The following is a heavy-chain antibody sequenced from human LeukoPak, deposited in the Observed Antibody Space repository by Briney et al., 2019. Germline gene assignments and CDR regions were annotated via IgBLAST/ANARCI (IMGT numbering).Heavy chain of an antibody. D-gene: IGHD2-15*01. CDR2: ISSSTRII. V-gene: IGHV3-48*01. CDR1: GFTLSGYG. J-gene: IGHJ4*02. CDR3: AKAPVTTCRGAFCYPFDY. Sequence: GGSLRLSCAASGFTLSGYGMNWVRQAPGKGLEWVSYISSSTRIIYYADSVKGRLTISRDNAKNSLYLQMNSLRAEDTAVYYCAKAPVTTCRGAFCYPFDYWGLGTLVTVSS.